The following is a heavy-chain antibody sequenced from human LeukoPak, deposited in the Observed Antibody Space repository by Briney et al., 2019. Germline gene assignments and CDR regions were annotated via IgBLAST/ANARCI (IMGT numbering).Heavy chain of an antibody. D-gene: IGHD3-3*01. J-gene: IGHJ4*02. CDR2: ISVHNVNT. Sequence: ASVKVSCKTSGYTFTDYGISWVRQAPGQGLEWMGWISVHNVNTNYAQKFQGRVTMTRDTSTNTVYMELTSLTSDDTAVYFCARDEIFGVGTHFDYWGQGTLVTVSP. V-gene: IGHV1-18*01. CDR1: GYTFTDYG. CDR3: ARDEIFGVGTHFDY.